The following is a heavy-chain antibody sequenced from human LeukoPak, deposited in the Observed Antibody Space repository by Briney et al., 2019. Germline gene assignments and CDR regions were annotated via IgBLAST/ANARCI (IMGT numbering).Heavy chain of an antibody. CDR3: ARVKYPGYYFYGMDV. CDR2: INPSGGST. CDR1: GYTFTSYY. J-gene: IGHJ6*02. D-gene: IGHD2-2*01. Sequence: ASVKVSCKASGYTFTSYYMHWVRQAPGQGLEWMGIINPSGGSTSYAQKFQGRVTMTRDTSTSTVYVELSSLRSEDTAAYYCARVKYPGYYFYGMDVWGQGTTVTVSS. V-gene: IGHV1-46*01.